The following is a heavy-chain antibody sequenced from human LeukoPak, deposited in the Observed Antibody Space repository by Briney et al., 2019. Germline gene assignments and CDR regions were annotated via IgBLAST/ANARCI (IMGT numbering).Heavy chain of an antibody. CDR1: GFTFSSYA. CDR2: ISGSGGST. Sequence: GGSLRVSCAASGFTFSSYAMSWVRQAPGKGLEWVSAISGSGGSTYYADSVKVRFTISRDNAKNSLYLQMNSLRAEDTAVYYCARSEYYYDSSGYLGGGQGTLVTVSS. J-gene: IGHJ4*02. D-gene: IGHD3-22*01. V-gene: IGHV3-23*01. CDR3: ARSEYYYDSSGYLG.